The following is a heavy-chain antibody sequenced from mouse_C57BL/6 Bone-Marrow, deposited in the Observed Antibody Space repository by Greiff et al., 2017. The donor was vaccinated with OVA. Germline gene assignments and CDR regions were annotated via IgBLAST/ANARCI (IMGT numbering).Heavy chain of an antibody. V-gene: IGHV1-15*01. CDR3: TRCSRGYFDV. CDR1: GYTFTDYE. Sequence: VQLQQSGAELVRPGASVTLSCKASGYTFTDYEMHWVKQTPVHGLEWIGAIDPETGGTAYNQKFKGKAILTADKSSSTAYMELRSLTSEDSAVYYCTRCSRGYFDVWGTGTTVTVSS. CDR2: IDPETGGT. J-gene: IGHJ1*03. D-gene: IGHD3-1*01.